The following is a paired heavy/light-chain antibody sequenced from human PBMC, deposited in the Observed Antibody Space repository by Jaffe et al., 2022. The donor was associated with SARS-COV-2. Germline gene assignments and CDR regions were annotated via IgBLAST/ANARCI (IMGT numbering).Light chain of an antibody. V-gene: IGLV1-44*01. CDR1: SSNIGINT. J-gene: IGLJ2*01. CDR2: SNN. Sequence: QSVLTQPPSTSGTPGQRVTISCSGSSSNIGINTVSWYHQLPGTAPKLLIYSNNQWAAGVPDRFSGSKSGTSASLAINGLQSEDEGDYYCAAWDDSLNGPVFGGGTKLTVL. CDR3: AAWDDSLNGPV.
Heavy chain of an antibody. J-gene: IGHJ4*02. CDR2: IYYTGNT. D-gene: IGHD2-8*01. V-gene: IGHV4-31*03. CDR3: ARESRYCTNGVCYSNFDS. Sequence: QVQLQESGPGQVKPSQTLSLTCTVSGGSVSSGGYYWTWIRQHPGKGLEWIGYIYYTGNTYYNPALKSRVTMSVDTSKNQFFLRLSSVTAADTAVHYCARESRYCTNGVCYSNFDSWGQGILVTVSS. CDR1: GGSVSSGGYY.